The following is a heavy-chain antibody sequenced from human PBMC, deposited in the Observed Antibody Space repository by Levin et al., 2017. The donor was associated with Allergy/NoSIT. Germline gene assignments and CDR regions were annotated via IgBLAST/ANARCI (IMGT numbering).Heavy chain of an antibody. V-gene: IGHV1-2*02. J-gene: IGHJ4*02. CDR2: INPNSGGT. Sequence: GGSLRLSCKASGYTFTGYYMHWVRQAPGQGLEWMGWINPNSGGTNYAQKFQGRVTMTRDTSISTGYLDLSRLRFDDTAMYYCARGLGVFGEVDFDFWGQGTLVTVSS. CDR1: GYTFTGYY. CDR3: ARGLGVFGEVDFDF. D-gene: IGHD3-10*02.